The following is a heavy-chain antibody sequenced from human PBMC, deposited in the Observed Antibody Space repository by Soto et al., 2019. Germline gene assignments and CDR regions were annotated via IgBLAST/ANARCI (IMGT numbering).Heavy chain of an antibody. J-gene: IGHJ6*02. D-gene: IGHD3-3*01. V-gene: IGHV1-18*01. CDR2: ISTDNGNT. CDR3: ARDQGITTFGVYSMYYYGMDV. Sequence: QVQLVQSGAEVKKPGASVKVSCKASGYTFTSSGISWVRQAPGQGLEWMGWISTDNGNTNYAQHLQGRVSMTTETSTSTAYMDLRNLKSDDTAVYYCARDQGITTFGVYSMYYYGMDVWGQGTTVTVSS. CDR1: GYTFTSSG.